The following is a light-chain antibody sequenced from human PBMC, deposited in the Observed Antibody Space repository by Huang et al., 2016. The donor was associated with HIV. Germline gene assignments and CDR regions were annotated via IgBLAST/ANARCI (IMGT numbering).Light chain of an antibody. CDR2: GAS. J-gene: IGKJ5*01. V-gene: IGKV1-39*01. Sequence: IQLTQSPTSLSASVGDRVAIACRASQAIVTYLNWFQQKPGRAPKLLISGASSLHSGIPSRFTVSGSGTEFTLTIRGLQFDDFATYFCQQSYSALITFGQGTRLEIK. CDR3: QQSYSALIT. CDR1: QAIVTY.